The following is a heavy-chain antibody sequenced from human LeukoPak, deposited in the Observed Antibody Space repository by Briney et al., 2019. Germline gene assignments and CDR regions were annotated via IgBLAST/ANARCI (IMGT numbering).Heavy chain of an antibody. CDR1: GGTFSSYA. CDR3: AKSASYYGSGYFFDF. V-gene: IGHV1-69*05. J-gene: IGHJ4*02. D-gene: IGHD3-10*01. CDR2: IIPIFGTA. Sequence: GASVKVSCKASGGTFSSYAISWVRQAPGQGLEWMGGIIPIFGTANYAQKFQGRVTITTDESTSTAYMELSSLRSEDTAVYYCAKSASYYGSGYFFDFWGQGTLVTVSS.